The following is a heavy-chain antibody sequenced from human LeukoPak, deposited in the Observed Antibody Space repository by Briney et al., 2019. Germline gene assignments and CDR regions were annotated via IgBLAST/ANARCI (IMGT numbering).Heavy chain of an antibody. CDR3: AKIYCSGGSCYSFAFDI. CDR1: GFTFDDYA. Sequence: GGSLRLSCAASGFTFDDYAMHWARQAPGKGLEWVSAISGSGGSTYYADSVKGRFTISRDNSKNTLYLQMNSLRAEDTAVYYCAKIYCSGGSCYSFAFDIWGQGTMVTVSS. J-gene: IGHJ3*02. D-gene: IGHD2-15*01. V-gene: IGHV3-23*01. CDR2: ISGSGGST.